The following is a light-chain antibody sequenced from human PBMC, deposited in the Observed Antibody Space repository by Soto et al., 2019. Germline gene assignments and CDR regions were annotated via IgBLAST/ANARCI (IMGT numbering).Light chain of an antibody. CDR1: QTVSGD. J-gene: IGKJ4*01. V-gene: IGKV3-15*01. CDR2: GTS. CDR3: QQYNKWPLT. Sequence: EIVMTQSPATLSVSRGERATLSCRASQTVSGDLAWYQQKPGQAPRLLIYGTSTRATGISARFSGSGSGTEFALTISSLQSEDFAVYYCQQYNKWPLTFGGGTKVEIK.